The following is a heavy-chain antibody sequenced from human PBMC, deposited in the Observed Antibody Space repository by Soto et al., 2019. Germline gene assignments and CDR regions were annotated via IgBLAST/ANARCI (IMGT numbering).Heavy chain of an antibody. Sequence: GESLKISCKGSGYSFTSYWIGWVRQMPGKGLEWMGIIYPGDSDTRYSPSFQGQVTISAAQSISTAYLQWSSLKASDTAMYYCARSASGGYYYYYMDVWGKGTTVTVSS. J-gene: IGHJ6*03. V-gene: IGHV5-51*01. CDR3: ARSASGGYYYYYMDV. CDR1: GYSFTSYW. D-gene: IGHD1-1*01. CDR2: IYPGDSDT.